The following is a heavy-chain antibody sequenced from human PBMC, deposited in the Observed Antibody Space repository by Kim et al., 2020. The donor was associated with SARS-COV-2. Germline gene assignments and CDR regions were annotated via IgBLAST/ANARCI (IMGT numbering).Heavy chain of an antibody. CDR3: TADPRLAGTRYFDS. D-gene: IGHD6-19*01. CDR2: VKSVTDGGTT. CDR1: GLTIANAW. V-gene: IGHV3-15*01. J-gene: IGHJ4*02. Sequence: GGSLRLSCTASGLTIANAWMNWVRQAPGKGLEWVDRVKSVTDGGTTDYAAPMKDRFTISKDDSKNMLYLQMTSLKTEDTAVYYCTADPRLAGTRYFDSWGQGTLVTVAS.